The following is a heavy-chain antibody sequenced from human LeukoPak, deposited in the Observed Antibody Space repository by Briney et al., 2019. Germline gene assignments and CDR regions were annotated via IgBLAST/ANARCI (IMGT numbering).Heavy chain of an antibody. V-gene: IGHV3-30*02. CDR1: GFTFTIYG. CDR2: MREDGNDI. Sequence: PGGSLRLSCAASGFTFTIYGMHWVRQPPGKGLEWVAFMREDGNDIYYADSVKGRFTISRDNSKHTLYLQMNSLRPEDTSVYYCAKDETWSFDYWGQGTLVTVSS. J-gene: IGHJ4*02. CDR3: AKDETWSFDY.